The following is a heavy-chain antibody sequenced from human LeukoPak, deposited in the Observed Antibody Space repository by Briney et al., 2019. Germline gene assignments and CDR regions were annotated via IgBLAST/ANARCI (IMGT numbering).Heavy chain of an antibody. CDR1: GYTFTGYY. D-gene: IGHD5-12*01. V-gene: IGHV1-2*02. CDR3: ARYSGYDEPFEY. CDR2: INPNSDGT. J-gene: IGHJ4*02. Sequence: GASVKVSCKASGYTFTGYYMHWVRQAPGQGLEWMGWINPNSDGTSYAQKFQGRVTMTRDTSVTTAYMELSRLRSDDTAVYYCARYSGYDEPFEYWGQGTLVTVSS.